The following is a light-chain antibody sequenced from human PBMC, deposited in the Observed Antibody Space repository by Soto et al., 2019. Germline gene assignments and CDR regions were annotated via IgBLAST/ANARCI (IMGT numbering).Light chain of an antibody. J-gene: IGLJ2*01. CDR3: SSYTSSSTRVV. CDR1: SSDVGRYNY. CDR2: DVN. Sequence: QSALTQPASVSGSPGQSITISCTGTSSDVGRYNYVSWYQQHPGKAPKLMIYDVNNRPSGVSNRFSGSKSGNTASLTISGLQADDEADYYCSSYTSSSTRVVFGGGTKLTVL. V-gene: IGLV2-14*01.